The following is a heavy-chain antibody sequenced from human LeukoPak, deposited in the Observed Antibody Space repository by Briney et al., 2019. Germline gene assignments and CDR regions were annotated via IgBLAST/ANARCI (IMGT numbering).Heavy chain of an antibody. CDR2: IYTSGST. Sequence: SETLSPTCTVSGGSISSYYWSWIRQPAGKGLEWIGRIYTSGSTNYNPSLKSRVTMSVDTSKNQLSLKLSSVTAADTAVYYCARDGDSGSYIDYWGQGTLVTVSS. CDR1: GGSISSYY. J-gene: IGHJ4*02. CDR3: ARDGDSGSYIDY. D-gene: IGHD1-26*01. V-gene: IGHV4-4*07.